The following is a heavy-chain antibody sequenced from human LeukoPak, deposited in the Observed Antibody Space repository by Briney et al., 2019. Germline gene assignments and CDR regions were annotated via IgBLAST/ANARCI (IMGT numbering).Heavy chain of an antibody. J-gene: IGHJ4*02. CDR3: ARDRTGGVDY. CDR2: ISSSSTYI. D-gene: IGHD1/OR15-1a*01. CDR1: GITFSSNT. V-gene: IGHV3-21*01. Sequence: NPGGSLRLSCAASGITFSSNTMNWVRQAPGKGLEWVSSISSSSTYIYYADSVKGRFTISRDNAKNSLYLQMNSLRAEDTAVYYCARDRTGGVDYWGQGTLVTVSS.